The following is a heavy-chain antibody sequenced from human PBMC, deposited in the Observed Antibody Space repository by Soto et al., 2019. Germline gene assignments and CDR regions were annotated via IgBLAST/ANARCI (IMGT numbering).Heavy chain of an antibody. CDR3: ARRRGNRPYYYYYGMDV. Sequence: SETLSLTCTVSGGSISSSSYYWGWIRQPPGKGLEWIGSIYYSGSTYYNPSLKSRVTISVDTSKNQFSLKLSSVTAADTAVYYCARRRGNRPYYYYYGMDVWGQGTTVPVSS. D-gene: IGHD2-15*01. V-gene: IGHV4-39*01. J-gene: IGHJ6*02. CDR1: GGSISSSSYY. CDR2: IYYSGST.